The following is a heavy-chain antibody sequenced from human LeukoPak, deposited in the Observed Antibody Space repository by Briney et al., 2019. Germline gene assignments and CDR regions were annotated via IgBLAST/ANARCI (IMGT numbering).Heavy chain of an antibody. V-gene: IGHV1-2*02. D-gene: IGHD2-15*01. Sequence: ASVKVSCKASGYTFTGYYMHWVRQAPGQGLEWMGWINPNSGGTNYAQKFQGRVTMTRDTSISTAYMELSRLRSDDTAVYYCARGRGVGYCSGGSCYKMYYFDYWGQGTLVTVSS. CDR3: ARGRGVGYCSGGSCYKMYYFDY. J-gene: IGHJ4*02. CDR1: GYTFTGYY. CDR2: INPNSGGT.